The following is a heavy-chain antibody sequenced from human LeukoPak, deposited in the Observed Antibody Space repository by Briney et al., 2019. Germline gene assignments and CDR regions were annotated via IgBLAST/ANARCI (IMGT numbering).Heavy chain of an antibody. V-gene: IGHV1-69*05. Sequence: ASVKVSCKASGGTFSSYAISWVRQAPGQGLEWMGGIIPIFGTANYAQKFQGRVTITTDESTSTAYMELSSLRSEDTAVYYCARATAESDYGDPGAFDIWGQGTMVTVSS. D-gene: IGHD4-17*01. CDR3: ARATAESDYGDPGAFDI. CDR1: GGTFSSYA. CDR2: IIPIFGTA. J-gene: IGHJ3*02.